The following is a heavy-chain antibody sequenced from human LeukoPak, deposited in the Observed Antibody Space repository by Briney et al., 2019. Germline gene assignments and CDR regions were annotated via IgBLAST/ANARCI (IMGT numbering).Heavy chain of an antibody. D-gene: IGHD5-18*01. Sequence: SSVKVSCKASGCTFTSYGISWVRQAPAQGLEGMGWISAYNGNTNYPQKLQGRVTMTTNTSTSTAYMELRSLRSDDTAVYYYARDQGPVDTAMVTSDYWGQGTLVTVSS. CDR1: GCTFTSYG. CDR2: ISAYNGNT. J-gene: IGHJ4*02. V-gene: IGHV1-18*01. CDR3: ARDQGPVDTAMVTSDY.